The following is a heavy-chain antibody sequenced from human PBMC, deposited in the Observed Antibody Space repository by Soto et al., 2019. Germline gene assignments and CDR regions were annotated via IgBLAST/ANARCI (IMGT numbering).Heavy chain of an antibody. CDR2: INAGNGNT. J-gene: IGHJ6*03. V-gene: IGHV1-3*01. CDR1: GYTFTSYA. D-gene: IGHD6-6*01. Sequence: ASVKVSCKASGYTFTSYAMHWVRQAPGQRLEWMGWINAGNGNTKYSQKFQGRVTITRDTSASTAYMELSSLRSEDTAVYYCARGRGSSTDYYYYYMDVSGKGTTVTVS. CDR3: ARGRGSSTDYYYYYMDV.